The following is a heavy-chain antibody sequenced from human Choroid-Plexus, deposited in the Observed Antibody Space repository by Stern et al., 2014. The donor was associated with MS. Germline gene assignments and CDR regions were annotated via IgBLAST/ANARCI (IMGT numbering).Heavy chain of an antibody. Sequence: VQLVESGGGVVQRGRPLRLSCAASGFTFGSCAMHWVRQAPGKGLEWVAGVSYDGSNKYYADSVKGRFTVSRDNSQNTLYMQMSSLRAEDTAVYYCAKDRQYLTYFFDHWGQGSLVTVSS. CDR2: VSYDGSNK. J-gene: IGHJ5*02. CDR1: GFTFGSCA. CDR3: AKDRQYLTYFFDH. D-gene: IGHD2-8*01. V-gene: IGHV3-30*18.